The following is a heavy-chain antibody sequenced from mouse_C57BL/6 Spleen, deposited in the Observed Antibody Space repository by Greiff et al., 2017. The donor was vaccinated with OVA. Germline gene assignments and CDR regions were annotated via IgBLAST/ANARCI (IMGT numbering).Heavy chain of an antibody. CDR3: ARGAYYGSSYVRYFDY. V-gene: IGHV1-26*01. CDR1: GYTFTDYY. Sequence: VQLQQSGPELVKPGASVKISCKASGYTFTDYYMNWVKQSHGKSLEWIGDINPNNGGTSYNQKFKGKATLTVDKSSSTAYMELRSLTSEDSAVYYCARGAYYGSSYVRYFDYWGQGTTLTVSS. CDR2: INPNNGGT. J-gene: IGHJ2*01. D-gene: IGHD1-1*01.